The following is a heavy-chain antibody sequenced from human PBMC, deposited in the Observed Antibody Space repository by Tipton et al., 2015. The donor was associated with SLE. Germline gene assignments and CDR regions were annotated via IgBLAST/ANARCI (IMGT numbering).Heavy chain of an antibody. CDR2: ISGSGGST. Sequence: GSLRLSCAASGFTFSSYAMSWVRQAPGKGLEWVSAISGSGGSTYYADSVKGRFTISRDNSKNTLYLQMNSLRAEDTAVYYCAKDEYYYYGSGSNSRGGMDVWGQGTTVTVSS. V-gene: IGHV3-23*01. J-gene: IGHJ6*02. CDR1: GFTFSSYA. D-gene: IGHD3-10*01. CDR3: AKDEYYYYGSGSNSRGGMDV.